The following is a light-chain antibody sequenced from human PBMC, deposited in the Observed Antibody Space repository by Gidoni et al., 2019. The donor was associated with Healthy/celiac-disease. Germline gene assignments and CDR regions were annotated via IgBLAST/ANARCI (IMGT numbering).Light chain of an antibody. CDR3: QQYGSSPET. J-gene: IGKJ2*01. CDR2: GAS. CDR1: QSVSSSY. Sequence: VLTQSTGTLSLSPGERATLSCRASQSVSSSYFAWYQQKPGQAPRLLIYGASSRATGIPDRFSGSGSGTDFTLTISRLEPEDFAVYYCQQYGSSPETFGQGTKLEIK. V-gene: IGKV3-20*01.